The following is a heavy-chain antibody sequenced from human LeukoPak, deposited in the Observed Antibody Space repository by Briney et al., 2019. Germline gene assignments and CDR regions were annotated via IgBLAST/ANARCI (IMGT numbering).Heavy chain of an antibody. J-gene: IGHJ4*02. D-gene: IGHD1-26*01. CDR3: ARDRINSESYREDY. V-gene: IGHV4-61*02. CDR1: GGSISSGSYY. Sequence: PSQTLSLTCTVSGGSISSGSYYWSWIRQPAGKGLEWIGRIYTSGSTNYNPSLKSRVTISVDTSKNQFSLKLSSVTAADTAAYYCARDRINSESYREDYWGQGTLVTVSS. CDR2: IYTSGST.